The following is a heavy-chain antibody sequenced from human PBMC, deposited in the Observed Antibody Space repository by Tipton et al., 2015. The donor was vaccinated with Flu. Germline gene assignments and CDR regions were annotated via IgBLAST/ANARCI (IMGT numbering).Heavy chain of an antibody. CDR1: GGSISSGGYY. CDR3: ARVALYCSSTSCYPNFFYFGMDF. V-gene: IGHV4-31*03. D-gene: IGHD2-2*01. J-gene: IGHJ6*02. Sequence: TLSLTCTVSGGSISSGGYYWSWIRQHPGKGLEWIGYIYYSGSTYYNPSLKSRVTISVDTSKNQLSLKLSSVTAADTAVYYCARVALYCSSTSCYPNFFYFGMDFWGQGTTVTVSS. CDR2: IYYSGST.